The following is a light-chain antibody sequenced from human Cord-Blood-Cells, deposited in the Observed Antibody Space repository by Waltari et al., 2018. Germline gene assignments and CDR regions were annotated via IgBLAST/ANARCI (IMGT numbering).Light chain of an antibody. CDR2: KAS. Sequence: DITMTQSPSTLSASVGDRVTITCRASPSISSWLAWYPQKPGKAPKLRIYKASSLESGVPSRFSGSGSGTEFTLTISSLQPDDFATYYCQQYNSYTTFGQGTKLEIK. J-gene: IGKJ2*01. CDR3: QQYNSYTT. CDR1: PSISSW. V-gene: IGKV1-5*03.